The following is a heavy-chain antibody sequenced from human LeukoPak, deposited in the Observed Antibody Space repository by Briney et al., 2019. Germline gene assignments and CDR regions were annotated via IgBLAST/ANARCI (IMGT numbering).Heavy chain of an antibody. CDR1: GDSVSGSPAV. CDR2: AYYRSKWYI. J-gene: IGHJ4*02. Sequence: SQTLSLTCAISGDSVSGSPAVWNWIRQSPSRGLEWLGRAYYRSKWYIDYAVSVNGRITITPDTSKNQFSLQLNSVTPEDTAVYYCARGAVRGDTNFDYWGQGTLVTVSS. V-gene: IGHV6-1*01. D-gene: IGHD3-10*01. CDR3: ARGAVRGDTNFDY.